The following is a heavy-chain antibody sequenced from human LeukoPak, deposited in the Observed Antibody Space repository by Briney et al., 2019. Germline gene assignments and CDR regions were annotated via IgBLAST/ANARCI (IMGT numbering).Heavy chain of an antibody. CDR3: ARGSTYDRSGYRFDP. Sequence: GGSLRLSCAASGFTVSSNYMNWVRQAPGKGLEWVSVIYSGGSTYYADSVKGRFTISRDNSKNTLYLQMNSLRAEDTAVYYCARGSTYDRSGYRFDPWGQGTLVIVSS. J-gene: IGHJ5*02. CDR1: GFTVSSNY. CDR2: IYSGGST. D-gene: IGHD3-22*01. V-gene: IGHV3-66*01.